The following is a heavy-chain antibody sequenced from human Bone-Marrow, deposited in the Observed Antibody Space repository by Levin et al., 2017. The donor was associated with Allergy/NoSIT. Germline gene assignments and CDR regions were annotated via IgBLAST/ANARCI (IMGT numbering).Heavy chain of an antibody. CDR3: ARVPTWLVGAFDI. V-gene: IGHV4-34*01. Sequence: SQTLSLTCAVYEGSLSGDHWSWIRQPPGKGLEWIGEINPTGGTNYNPSLKSRVTMSIDTSKNQFSLKLSSVTAADTAVYYCARVPTWLVGAFDIWGQGTMATVSS. CDR2: INPTGGT. CDR1: EGSLSGDH. J-gene: IGHJ3*02. D-gene: IGHD6-6*01.